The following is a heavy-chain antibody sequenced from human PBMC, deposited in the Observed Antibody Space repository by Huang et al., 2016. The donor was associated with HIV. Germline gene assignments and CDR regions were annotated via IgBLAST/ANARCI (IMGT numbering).Heavy chain of an antibody. V-gene: IGHV5-51*01. D-gene: IGHD5-18*01. CDR3: ARQVDGFRSHFDF. Sequence: EVLLVQSGAELKEPGESLKISCKASGYGFSSYWIGWVRQKPGKGLEWMGIIYPRDPETKYSTSFDGQVTISADKSTRTAYLQWESLKAPDTAIYFCARQVDGFRSHFDFWGQGTLVSVSS. J-gene: IGHJ4*02. CDR2: IYPRDPET. CDR1: GYGFSSYW.